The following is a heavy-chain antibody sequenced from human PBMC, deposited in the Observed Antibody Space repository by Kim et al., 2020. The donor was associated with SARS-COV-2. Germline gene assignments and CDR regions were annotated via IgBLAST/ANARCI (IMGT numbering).Heavy chain of an antibody. D-gene: IGHD1-26*01. J-gene: IGHJ4*02. Sequence: RYSPSFQGQVTISADKSISTAYLQWSSLKASDTAMYYCARSDSGSYYLDYWGQGTLVTVSS. V-gene: IGHV5-51*01. CDR3: ARSDSGSYYLDY.